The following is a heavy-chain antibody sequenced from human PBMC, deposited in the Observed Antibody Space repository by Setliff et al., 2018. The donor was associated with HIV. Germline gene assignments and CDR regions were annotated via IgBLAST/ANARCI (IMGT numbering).Heavy chain of an antibody. CDR1: GHTYNAYG. V-gene: IGHV1-18*01. D-gene: IGHD2-2*01. CDR2: ISAHYGST. Sequence: GASVKVSCKAYGHTYNAYGITWVRQAPGQGLEWMGWISAHYGSTKYAQTLQGRVTMTTDTSTNTAYMELRSLRSDDTAVYYCVPRYCSSTSCYEYWGQGTLVTVSS. CDR3: VPRYCSSTSCYEY. J-gene: IGHJ4*02.